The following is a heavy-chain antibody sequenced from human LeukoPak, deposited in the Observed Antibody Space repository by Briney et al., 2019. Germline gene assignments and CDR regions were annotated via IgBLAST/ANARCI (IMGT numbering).Heavy chain of an antibody. CDR3: AKGGSQHYDFWSGYSDYYYYMDV. V-gene: IGHV3-23*01. J-gene: IGHJ6*03. CDR2: ISGSGGST. CDR1: GFTFSSYA. D-gene: IGHD3-3*01. Sequence: PGGSLRLSCAASGFTFSSYAMSWVRQAPGKGLEWVSAISGSGGSTYYADSVKGRFTISRDNSKNTLYLQMNSLRAEDTAVYYCAKGGSQHYDFWSGYSDYYYYMDVWGKGTTVTISS.